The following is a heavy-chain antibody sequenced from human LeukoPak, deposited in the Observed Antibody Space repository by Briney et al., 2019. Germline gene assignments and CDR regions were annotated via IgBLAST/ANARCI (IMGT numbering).Heavy chain of an antibody. CDR3: ARAGVGYCSGGSCFTSYYYYGMDV. V-gene: IGHV3-11*01. Sequence: GGSLRLSCAASGFTFSDYYMSWIRQAPGKGLEWVSYISSSGSTIYYADSVKGRFTISRDNAKNSLYLQMNSLRAEDTAVYYCARAGVGYCSGGSCFTSYYYYGMDVWGQGTTVTVSS. CDR2: ISSSGSTI. D-gene: IGHD2-15*01. CDR1: GFTFSDYY. J-gene: IGHJ6*02.